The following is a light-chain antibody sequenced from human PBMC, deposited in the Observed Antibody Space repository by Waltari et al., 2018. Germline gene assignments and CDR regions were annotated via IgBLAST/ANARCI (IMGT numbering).Light chain of an antibody. V-gene: IGKV2-30*02. CDR3: MQASHWPAT. Sequence: DVVMTQSPLSLPVTLGQPASISCTFSQGLVHMDVNTYLNWFHQRPGQFPGRLIYQVSARDSGVPDRFSGSRSGTDFTLTISRVEAADVGFYYCMQASHWPATFGQGTALEIK. CDR2: QVS. J-gene: IGKJ2*01. CDR1: QGLVHMDVNTY.